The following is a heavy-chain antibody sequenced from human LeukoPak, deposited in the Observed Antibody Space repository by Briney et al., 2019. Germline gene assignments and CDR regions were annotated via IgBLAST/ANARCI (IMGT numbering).Heavy chain of an antibody. CDR3: VRVTHSSYSYGYGHGDY. D-gene: IGHD5-18*01. CDR2: IGYGGSNK. CDR1: GFTFSSYG. V-gene: IGHV3-33*08. J-gene: IGHJ4*02. Sequence: PGGSLRLSCAASGFTFSSYGMNWVRQAPGKGLEWVSYIGYGGSNKYYADSVKGRFTISRDNSKNTLYLQMNSLGAEDTAVYYCVRVTHSSYSYGYGHGDYWGQGTLVTVSS.